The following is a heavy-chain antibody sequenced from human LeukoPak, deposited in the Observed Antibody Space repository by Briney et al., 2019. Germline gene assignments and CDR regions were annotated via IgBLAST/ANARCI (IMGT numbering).Heavy chain of an antibody. V-gene: IGHV4-4*07. CDR1: GGSISSYY. J-gene: IGHJ5*02. CDR3: ARDDNRVGAARGALDP. D-gene: IGHD1-26*01. Sequence: SETLSLTCTVSGGSISSYYWSWIRQPAGKGLEWIGRIYTSGSTNYNPSLKSRVTMSVDTSKNQFSLKLSSVTAADTAVYYCARDDNRVGAARGALDPWGQGTLVTVSS. CDR2: IYTSGST.